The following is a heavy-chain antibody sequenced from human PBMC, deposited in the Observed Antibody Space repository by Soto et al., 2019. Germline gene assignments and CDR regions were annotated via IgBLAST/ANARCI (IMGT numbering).Heavy chain of an antibody. CDR3: ASSYGSGYRAFDY. CDR2: INPILSMS. CDR1: GDTFTFYS. D-gene: IGHD3-10*01. V-gene: IGHV1-69*02. Sequence: QVQLVQSGAEVKKPGSSVRVSCKASGDTFTFYSINWVRQAPGLGLEWMGRINPILSMSNYAQRFQGRDTMTADKSTSPAYMELSSLRSEDTAMYYCASSYGSGYRAFDYWGQGALVTVSS. J-gene: IGHJ4*02.